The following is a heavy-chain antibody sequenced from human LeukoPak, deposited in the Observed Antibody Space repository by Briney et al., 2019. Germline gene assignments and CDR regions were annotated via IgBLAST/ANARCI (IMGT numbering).Heavy chain of an antibody. Sequence: GALRLSCEASGFTFNTYAIYWVRQAPGKGLEWVSGICGSGGCTYYADSVKGRFTISRDNSKSTVYLQMNSLTADDTAVYYCAKTTVGYSSGRYPGWPADCWGQGTLVTVSS. CDR2: ICGSGGCT. D-gene: IGHD6-19*01. J-gene: IGHJ4*02. CDR3: AKTTVGYSSGRYPGWPADC. CDR1: GFTFNTYA. V-gene: IGHV3-23*01.